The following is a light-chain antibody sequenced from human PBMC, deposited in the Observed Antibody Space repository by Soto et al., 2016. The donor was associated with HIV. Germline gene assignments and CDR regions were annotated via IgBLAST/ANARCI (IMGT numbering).Light chain of an antibody. CDR1: NLGDKY. J-gene: IGLJ2*01. Sequence: SYELTQTPSVSVSPGQTASITCSGHNLGDKYVSWYQQKAGQSPVVVVYHDNKRPSGIPERFSGSNSGDTATLTISGTQTMDEADYYCQVWDSSAVVFGGGTKLTVL. CDR3: QVWDSSAVV. V-gene: IGLV3-1*01. CDR2: HDN.